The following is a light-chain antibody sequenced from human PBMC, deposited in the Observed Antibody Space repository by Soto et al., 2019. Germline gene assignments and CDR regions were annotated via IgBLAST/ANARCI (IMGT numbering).Light chain of an antibody. CDR2: GAS. Sequence: VLTQSPATLSVSPGGRATLACRASQGISDSLAWYQQKPGKAPRLLIYGASRRASGVPARFSGSGSGTDFTLTISSLEPEDFAVYYCQQASSCPLTFGRGTKVDIK. V-gene: IGKV3-11*01. CDR3: QQASSCPLT. CDR1: QGISDS. J-gene: IGKJ3*01.